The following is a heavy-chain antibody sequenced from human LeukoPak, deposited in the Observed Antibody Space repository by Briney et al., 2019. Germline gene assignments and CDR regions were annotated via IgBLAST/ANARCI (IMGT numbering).Heavy chain of an antibody. CDR2: IYTSGST. V-gene: IGHV4-4*07. Sequence: SETLSLTCTVSGGSISSYYWSWIRQPAGKGLEWIGRIYTSGSTNYNPSLKSRVTMSVDTSKNQFSLKLSSVTAADTAVYYCAREVLEYSSAGNWFDPWGQGTLVTVSS. CDR3: AREVLEYSSAGNWFDP. J-gene: IGHJ5*02. D-gene: IGHD6-19*01. CDR1: GGSISSYY.